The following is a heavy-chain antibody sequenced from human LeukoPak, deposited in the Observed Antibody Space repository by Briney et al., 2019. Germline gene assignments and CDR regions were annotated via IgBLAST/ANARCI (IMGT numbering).Heavy chain of an antibody. Sequence: GGSLRLSCAASGFTFSSYALSWVRQAPGKGLEWVSAISGSAGSTYYADSVKGRFTISRDNSKNTLYMQMNSLRAEDTAVYYCTKVPSPGVGAFWGQGTLVTVSS. CDR1: GFTFSSYA. J-gene: IGHJ4*02. V-gene: IGHV3-23*01. CDR2: ISGSAGST. CDR3: TKVPSPGVGAF. D-gene: IGHD1-26*01.